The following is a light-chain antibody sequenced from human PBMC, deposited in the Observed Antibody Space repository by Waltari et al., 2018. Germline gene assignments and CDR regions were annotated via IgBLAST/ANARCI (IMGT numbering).Light chain of an antibody. CDR2: DVC. V-gene: IGLV2-14*03. Sequence: WYQQHPGKARRCIIYDVCERPSGVSNRFSGSKSGNTAYLTISGLQAEDEADYYGNAYTGSSSWVFGGGSKLTV. J-gene: IGLJ3*02. CDR3: NAYTGSSSWV.